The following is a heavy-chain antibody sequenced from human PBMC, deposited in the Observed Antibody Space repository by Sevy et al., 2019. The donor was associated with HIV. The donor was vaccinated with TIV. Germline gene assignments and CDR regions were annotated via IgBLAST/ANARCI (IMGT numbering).Heavy chain of an antibody. CDR1: GFTFSSYG. D-gene: IGHD5-12*01. CDR2: ISYDGSNK. J-gene: IGHJ3*02. CDR3: AKDGGKRWLQLGAFDI. Sequence: GGSLRLSCAASGFTFSSYGMHWVRQAPGKGLEWVAVISYDGSNKYYADSVKGQFTISRDNSKNTLYLQMNSLRAEDTAVYYCAKDGGKRWLQLGAFDIWGQGTMVTVSS. V-gene: IGHV3-30*18.